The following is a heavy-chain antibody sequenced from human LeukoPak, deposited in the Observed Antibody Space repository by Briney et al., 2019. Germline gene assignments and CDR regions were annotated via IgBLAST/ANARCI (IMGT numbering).Heavy chain of an antibody. CDR3: ARGPLTGEHYHYYMDV. J-gene: IGHJ6*03. V-gene: IGHV1-8*03. Sequence: ASVKVSCKASGYSFSTFDINWVRQAPGQGLEWMGWLSPNTGKTGYAQKFQDRVTITGNSSINTVDMELSSLTSDDTAVYYCARGPLTGEHYHYYMDVWGKGTTVTVSS. CDR1: GYSFSTFD. D-gene: IGHD7-27*01. CDR2: LSPNTGKT.